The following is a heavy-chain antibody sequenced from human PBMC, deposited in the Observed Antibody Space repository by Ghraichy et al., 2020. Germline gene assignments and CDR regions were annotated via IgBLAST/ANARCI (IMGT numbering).Heavy chain of an antibody. Sequence: ASVKVSCKASGYTFTNYGISWVRQAPGQGLEWMGWISAYNDNTNYAQKLQGRVTMTTDTSTSTAYMELRSLRSDDTAVYYCATAIPGYSSGWSPSGYGMDVWGQGTTVTVSS. V-gene: IGHV1-18*04. J-gene: IGHJ6*02. CDR3: ATAIPGYSSGWSPSGYGMDV. CDR1: GYTFTNYG. CDR2: ISAYNDNT. D-gene: IGHD6-19*01.